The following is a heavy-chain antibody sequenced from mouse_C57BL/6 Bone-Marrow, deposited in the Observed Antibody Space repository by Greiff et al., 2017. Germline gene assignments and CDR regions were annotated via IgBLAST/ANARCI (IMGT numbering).Heavy chain of an antibody. J-gene: IGHJ3*01. CDR1: GYTFTSYW. CDR3: ARNYDYDVEFAY. D-gene: IGHD2-4*01. V-gene: IGHV1-69*01. CDR2: IDPSDSYT. Sequence: QVQLQQPGAELVKPGASVKLSCKASGYTFTSYWMHWVKQRPGQGLEWIGEIDPSDSYTNYNQKFKGKSTLTVDKSSSTAYMQLSSLTSEDSAVYYCARNYDYDVEFAYRGQETLVTVSA.